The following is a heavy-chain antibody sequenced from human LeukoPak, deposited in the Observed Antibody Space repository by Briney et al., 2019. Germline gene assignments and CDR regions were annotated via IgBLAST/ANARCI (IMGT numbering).Heavy chain of an antibody. CDR1: GGSISSSSYY. Sequence: SETLSLTCTVSGGSISSSSYYWGWICQPPGKGLEWIGSIYYSGSTYYNPSLKSRVTISVDTSKNQFSLKLSSVTAADTAVYYCARRVHYYYDSSGYYYFDYWGQGTLVTVSS. D-gene: IGHD3-22*01. CDR3: ARRVHYYYDSSGYYYFDY. V-gene: IGHV4-39*01. CDR2: IYYSGST. J-gene: IGHJ4*02.